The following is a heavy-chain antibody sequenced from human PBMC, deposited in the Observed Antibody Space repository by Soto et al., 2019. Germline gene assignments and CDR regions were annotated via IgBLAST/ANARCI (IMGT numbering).Heavy chain of an antibody. D-gene: IGHD2-2*01. Sequence: PSDGLSPTFHVSCGSVSKRGDSWSWIRQTPGKGLEWLAYIYRTGHTIYNPSLNSRATISLDEPNNQFSLHLTCVTAADTAVYYCARSIVTPSAMFDHWGQG. J-gene: IGHJ5*02. CDR2: IYRTGHT. CDR3: ARSIVTPSAMFDH. CDR1: CGSVSKRGDS. V-gene: IGHV4-30-2*01.